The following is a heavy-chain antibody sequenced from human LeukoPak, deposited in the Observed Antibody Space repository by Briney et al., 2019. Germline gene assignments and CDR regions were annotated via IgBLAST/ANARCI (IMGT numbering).Heavy chain of an antibody. CDR3: AKGNTVTPDY. CDR2: ITTDGSRT. V-gene: IGHV3-23*01. Sequence: GGTLRLSCAASGFTFSNYPMNWVRQAPGKGLEWVSAITTDGSRTYNADSVKGRFTISRDNSKNTLYLQMNSLRAEDTAVYYCAKGNTVTPDYWGQGTLVTVSS. D-gene: IGHD4-17*01. CDR1: GFTFSNYP. J-gene: IGHJ4*02.